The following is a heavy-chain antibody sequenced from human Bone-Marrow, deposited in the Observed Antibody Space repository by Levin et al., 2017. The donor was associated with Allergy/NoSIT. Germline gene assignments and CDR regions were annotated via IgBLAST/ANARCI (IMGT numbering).Heavy chain of an antibody. D-gene: IGHD2-2*02. CDR1: GGILSNYA. V-gene: IGHV1-69*13. J-gene: IGHJ3*02. CDR2: IIPMFSTA. CDR3: ARGRASPLMHTIPPNDAIDM. Sequence: SVKVSCKASGGILSNYAINWVRQAPGQGLEWMGAIIPMFSTANLAQKFQDRVTVIADASASTVHMELSSLRPEDTAVYYCARGRASPLMHTIPPNDAIDMWGQGTLVTVS.